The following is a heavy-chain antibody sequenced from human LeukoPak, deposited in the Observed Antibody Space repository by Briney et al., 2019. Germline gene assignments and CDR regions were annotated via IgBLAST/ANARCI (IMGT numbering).Heavy chain of an antibody. CDR1: GFTFSSYA. CDR3: ASTAIGAMIVVVTGFDY. V-gene: IGHV3-30-3*01. Sequence: PGRSLRLSCAASGFTFSSYAMHWVRQAPGKGLEWVAVISYDGSNKYYADSVKGRFTISRDNSKNTLYLQMNSLRAEDTAVYYCASTAIGAMIVVVTGFDYWGQGTLVTVSS. J-gene: IGHJ4*02. CDR2: ISYDGSNK. D-gene: IGHD3-22*01.